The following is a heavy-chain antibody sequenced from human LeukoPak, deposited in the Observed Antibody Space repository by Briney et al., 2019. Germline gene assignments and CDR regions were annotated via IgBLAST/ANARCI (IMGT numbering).Heavy chain of an antibody. D-gene: IGHD6-19*01. CDR3: AREAGIAVAGKDY. CDR1: GGTFSSYA. V-gene: IGHV1-69*04. Sequence: SVKVSCKASGGTFSSYAISWERQAPGQGLEWMGRIIPILGIANYAQKFQGRVTITADKSTSTAYMELSSLRSEDTAVYYCAREAGIAVAGKDYWGQGTLVTVSS. CDR2: IIPILGIA. J-gene: IGHJ4*02.